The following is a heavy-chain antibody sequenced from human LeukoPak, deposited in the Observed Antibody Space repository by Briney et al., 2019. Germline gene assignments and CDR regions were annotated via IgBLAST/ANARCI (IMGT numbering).Heavy chain of an antibody. CDR1: GGSISSGGYY. D-gene: IGHD3-22*01. J-gene: IGHJ5*02. CDR3: ARYDQYDTSGSTGRWFDP. Sequence: PSETLSLTCTVSGGSISSGGYYWSWIRQHPGKGLEWIGYIYYSGSTYYNPSLKSRVTISVDTSKNQFSLKLNSVTAADTAVYYCARYDQYDTSGSTGRWFDPWGQGTLVTVSS. CDR2: IYYSGST. V-gene: IGHV4-31*03.